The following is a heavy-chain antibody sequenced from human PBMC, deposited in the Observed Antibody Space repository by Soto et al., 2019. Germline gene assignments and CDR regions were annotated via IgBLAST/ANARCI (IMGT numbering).Heavy chain of an antibody. V-gene: IGHV4-4*02. CDR1: GDSVSNGNW. CDR3: ATRTSVFGIVTFY. CDR2: IHQSGDT. Sequence: QVQLKESGPGLVTPWGTLSLTCAVSGDSVSNGNWWYWVRQPPGRGLEWVGEIHQSGDTNYNPSLKSRVTVSADRSNNQYSLRLNSVTAADTAMYYCATRTSVFGIVTFYWGQGILVTVSS. J-gene: IGHJ4*02. D-gene: IGHD3-16*01.